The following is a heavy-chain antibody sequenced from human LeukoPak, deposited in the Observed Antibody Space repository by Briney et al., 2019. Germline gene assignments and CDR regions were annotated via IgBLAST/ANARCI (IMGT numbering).Heavy chain of an antibody. Sequence: PSETLSLTCAVYGGSFSGYYWSWIRQPPGKGLEWIGEINHSGSTNYNPSLKSRVTISVDTSKNQFSLKLSSVTAADTAVYYCARRCSSSRSRDPFDYWGQGTLVTVSS. CDR2: INHSGST. J-gene: IGHJ4*02. CDR1: GGSFSGYY. CDR3: ARRCSSSRSRDPFDY. V-gene: IGHV4-34*01. D-gene: IGHD6-6*01.